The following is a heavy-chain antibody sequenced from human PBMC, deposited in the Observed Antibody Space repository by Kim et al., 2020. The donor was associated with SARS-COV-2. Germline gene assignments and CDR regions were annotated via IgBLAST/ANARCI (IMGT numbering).Heavy chain of an antibody. CDR1: GYTFTNYW. CDR3: ARLGNYYDLRSNYKTSADAFDM. J-gene: IGHJ3*02. CDR2: IYSGDSDT. Sequence: GESLKISCKASGYTFTNYWIGWVRHVPGKGLEWTAIIYSGDSDTSYSPSFQGRVTISVEKPTSTAYLQWSNLKASDTAMYYRARLGNYYDLRSNYKTSADAFDMWGQGTMDTISS. D-gene: IGHD3-10*01. V-gene: IGHV5-51*01.